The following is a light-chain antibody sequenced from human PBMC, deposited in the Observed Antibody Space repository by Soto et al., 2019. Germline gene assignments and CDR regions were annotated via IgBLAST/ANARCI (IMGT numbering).Light chain of an antibody. CDR3: QSYDTNLSGASV. CDR1: SSNIGAGFD. V-gene: IGLV1-40*01. Sequence: QSVLTQSPSVSGAPGQSVSISCTGTSSNIGAGFDVHWYQQLPATAPKLLIYGNNNRPSGVPDRFSGSKSGTSASLAITGLQAEDEADYYCQSYDTNLSGASVFGTGTKVTVL. CDR2: GNN. J-gene: IGLJ1*01.